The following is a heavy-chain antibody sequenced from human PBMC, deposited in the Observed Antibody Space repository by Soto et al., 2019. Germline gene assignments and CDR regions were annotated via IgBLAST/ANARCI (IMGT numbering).Heavy chain of an antibody. J-gene: IGHJ6*02. D-gene: IGHD2-15*01. V-gene: IGHV4-59*08. CDR3: ARHPGYRSGGSCNGQYTLDV. CDR2: IYYSGST. Sequence: SETLSLTCTVSGGSISSYYWSWIRQPPGKGLEWIGYIYYSGSTNYNPSLKSRVTISVDTSNNQFSLDLTSVTATDTAVYFCARHPGYRSGGSCNGQYTLDVWGQGTTVT. CDR1: GGSISSYY.